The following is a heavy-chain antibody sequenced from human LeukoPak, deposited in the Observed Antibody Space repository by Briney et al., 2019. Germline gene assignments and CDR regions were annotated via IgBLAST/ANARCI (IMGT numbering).Heavy chain of an antibody. Sequence: GGSLRLSCAASGFTFSSYAMSWVRQAPGKGLEWVSAISGSGGSTYYADSVKGRFTISRDNSKNTLYLQMNSLRAEDTAVYYCAKLPPSRSLGYCSGGSCLDAFDIWGQGTMVTVSS. J-gene: IGHJ3*02. CDR3: AKLPPSRSLGYCSGGSCLDAFDI. D-gene: IGHD2-15*01. V-gene: IGHV3-23*01. CDR2: ISGSGGST. CDR1: GFTFSSYA.